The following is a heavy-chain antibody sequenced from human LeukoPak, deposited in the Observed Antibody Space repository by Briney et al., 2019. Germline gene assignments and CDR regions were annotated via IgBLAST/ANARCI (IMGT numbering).Heavy chain of an antibody. Sequence: ASVKVSCKASGYTFTSYGISWVRQAPGQGLEWMGWISAYNGNTNYARKLQGRVTMTTDTSTSTAYMELRSLRSDDTAVYYCARVPGDTAMVYLDYWGQGTLVTVSS. CDR2: ISAYNGNT. CDR1: GYTFTSYG. V-gene: IGHV1-18*01. D-gene: IGHD5-18*01. J-gene: IGHJ4*02. CDR3: ARVPGDTAMVYLDY.